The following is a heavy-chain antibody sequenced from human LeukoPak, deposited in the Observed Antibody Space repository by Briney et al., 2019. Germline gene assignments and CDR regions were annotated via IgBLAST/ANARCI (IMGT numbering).Heavy chain of an antibody. D-gene: IGHD3-3*01. Sequence: GASVKVSCKASGYTFTGYYMHWVRQAPGRGLEWMGWINPNSGGTNYAQKFQGRVTMTRDTSISTAYMELSRLRSDDTAVYYCARDRRITIFGVATNWFDPWGQGTLVTVSS. V-gene: IGHV1-2*02. CDR3: ARDRRITIFGVATNWFDP. CDR2: INPNSGGT. CDR1: GYTFTGYY. J-gene: IGHJ5*02.